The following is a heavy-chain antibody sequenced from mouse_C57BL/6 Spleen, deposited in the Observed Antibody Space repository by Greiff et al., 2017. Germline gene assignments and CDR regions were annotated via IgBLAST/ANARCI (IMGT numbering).Heavy chain of an antibody. J-gene: IGHJ1*03. V-gene: IGHV5-17*01. CDR2: ISSGSSTN. CDR1: GFTFSDYG. Sequence: DVMLVESGGGLVKPGGSLKLSCAASGFTFSDYGMHWVRQAPEKGLEWVAYISSGSSTNYYADTVKGRFTISRDNAKNTLFLQMTSLRSEDTAMYYCARPTTTVVATHWYFDVWGTGTTVTVSS. CDR3: ARPTTTVVATHWYFDV. D-gene: IGHD1-1*01.